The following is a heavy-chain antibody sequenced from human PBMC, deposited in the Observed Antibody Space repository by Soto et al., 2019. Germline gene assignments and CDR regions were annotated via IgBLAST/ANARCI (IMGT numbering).Heavy chain of an antibody. V-gene: IGHV3-48*01. CDR2: ISSSSSTI. CDR3: ARADCSGGSCYSESRVYMDV. CDR1: GFTFSDYG. Sequence: GGSLRLSCAASGFTFSDYGMNWVRQAPGKGLEWVSYISSSSSTIYYADSVKGRFTISRDNAKNSLHLQMNSLRAEDTAVYYCARADCSGGSCYSESRVYMDVWGKGPTVTVSS. D-gene: IGHD2-15*01. J-gene: IGHJ6*03.